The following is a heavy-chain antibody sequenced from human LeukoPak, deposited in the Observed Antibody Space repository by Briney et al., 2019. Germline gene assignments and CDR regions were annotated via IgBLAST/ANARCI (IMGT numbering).Heavy chain of an antibody. J-gene: IGHJ4*02. CDR2: IYNVGDT. Sequence: GGSLRLSCAASGFTVSSNYMSWVRQAPGKGLEWVSIIYNVGDTYYADSVKGRFTISRDNSKNTLFLQMNSLRAEDTAVYFCARGLYSSSWYYNWGQGTLVTVSS. V-gene: IGHV3-66*01. D-gene: IGHD6-13*01. CDR1: GFTVSSNY. CDR3: ARGLYSSSWYYN.